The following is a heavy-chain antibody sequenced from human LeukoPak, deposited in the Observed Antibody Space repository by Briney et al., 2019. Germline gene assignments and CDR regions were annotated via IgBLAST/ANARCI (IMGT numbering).Heavy chain of an antibody. CDR1: GGSSSGYY. D-gene: IGHD5-18*01. J-gene: IGHJ4*02. CDR3: ARGQKYRSGYTVTELGSGYFDN. Sequence: SETLSLTCAVYGGSSSGYYSGWVRQSPGKGLEWIGYIYYSGSTTYNTSLKSRVTISVDTSTNQFSLRLSSVTAADTAVYHCARGQKYRSGYTVTELGSGYFDNWGQGTLVTVSS. CDR2: IYYSGST. V-gene: IGHV4-59*01.